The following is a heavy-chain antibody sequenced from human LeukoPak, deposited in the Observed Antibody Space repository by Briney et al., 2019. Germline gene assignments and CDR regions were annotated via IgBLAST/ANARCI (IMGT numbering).Heavy chain of an antibody. CDR3: ARDLVGATSGSFDY. Sequence: GSLRLSCAASGFTFSSYSMNWVRQAPGKGLEWVSSISSSSSYIYYADSVKGRFTISRDNAKNSLYLQMNSLRAEDTAVYYCARDLVGATSGSFDYWGQGTLVTVSS. CDR1: GFTFSSYS. J-gene: IGHJ4*02. V-gene: IGHV3-21*01. D-gene: IGHD1-26*01. CDR2: ISSSSSYI.